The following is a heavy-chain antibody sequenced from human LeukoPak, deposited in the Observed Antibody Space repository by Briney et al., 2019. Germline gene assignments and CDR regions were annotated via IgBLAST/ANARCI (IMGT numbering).Heavy chain of an antibody. CDR1: GFTFSSYG. D-gene: IGHD6-6*01. CDR3: ARDGGLAPYSSSTPFDY. CDR2: IWYDGSNK. V-gene: IGHV3-33*01. J-gene: IGHJ4*02. Sequence: GGSLRLSCAASGFTFSSYGVHWVRQAPGKGLEWVGVIWYDGSNKYYADSVKGRFTISRDNSKNTLYLQMNSLRAEDTAVYYCARDGGLAPYSSSTPFDYWGQGTLVTVSS.